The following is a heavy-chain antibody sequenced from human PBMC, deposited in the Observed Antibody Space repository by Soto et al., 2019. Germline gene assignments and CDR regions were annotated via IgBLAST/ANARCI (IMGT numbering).Heavy chain of an antibody. Sequence: ASVKVSCKASGYTFTSYGISWVRQAPGQGLEWMGWISAYNGNTNYAQKLQGRVTMTTDTSTSTAYMELRSLRSDDTAVYYCARDSPSIYYGSGSLSYYGMDVWGQGTTVTVSS. D-gene: IGHD3-10*01. CDR2: ISAYNGNT. CDR1: GYTFTSYG. CDR3: ARDSPSIYYGSGSLSYYGMDV. V-gene: IGHV1-18*01. J-gene: IGHJ6*02.